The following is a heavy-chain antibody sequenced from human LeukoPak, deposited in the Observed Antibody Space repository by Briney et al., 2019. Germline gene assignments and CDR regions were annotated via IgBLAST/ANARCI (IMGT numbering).Heavy chain of an antibody. CDR2: IYYSGST. D-gene: IGHD2-15*01. Sequence: SETLSLTCTVSGGSISSYYWSWIRQFPGKGLEWIGYIYYSGSTNYNPSLKSRVTISVDTSKNQFSLKLSSVTAADTAVYYCARGYCSGGSCYDYYYYYMDVWGKGTTVTVSS. J-gene: IGHJ6*03. CDR1: GGSISSYY. V-gene: IGHV4-59*01. CDR3: ARGYCSGGSCYDYYYYYMDV.